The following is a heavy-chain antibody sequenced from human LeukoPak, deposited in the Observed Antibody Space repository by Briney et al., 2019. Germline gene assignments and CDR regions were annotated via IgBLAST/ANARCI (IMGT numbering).Heavy chain of an antibody. CDR1: GFTFSDSW. CDR3: ANWFEIYY. J-gene: IGHJ4*02. Sequence: PGGSLRLSRAASGFTFSDSWMHWVRQVPGKGLVWVSRINDDGSTINYADSVKGRFTISRDNAKNTVYLQMNSLRAEDSAVYYCANWFEIYYWGQGTLVTVAS. CDR2: INDDGSTI. V-gene: IGHV3-74*01. D-gene: IGHD3-10*01.